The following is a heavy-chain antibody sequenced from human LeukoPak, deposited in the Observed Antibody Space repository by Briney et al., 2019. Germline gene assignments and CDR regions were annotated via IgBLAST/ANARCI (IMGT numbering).Heavy chain of an antibody. CDR1: GDSISNYY. V-gene: IGHV4-59*08. CDR3: ARHDYIYDSSTYHAAFDI. CDR2: IHSNGRT. Sequence: SETLSLTCTVSGDSISNYYWSWIRQHPGKGLEWIGYIHSNGRTNYNPSLKSRVTMSLDTSKNQFSLNLSSVTAADTAVYDCARHDYIYDSSTYHAAFDIWGQGTMVTVSS. J-gene: IGHJ3*02. D-gene: IGHD3-22*01.